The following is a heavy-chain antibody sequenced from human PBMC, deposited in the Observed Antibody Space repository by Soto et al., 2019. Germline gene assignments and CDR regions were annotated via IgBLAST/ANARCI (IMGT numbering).Heavy chain of an antibody. V-gene: IGHV3-23*01. CDR3: AREGNYYDSSGSGPLDY. D-gene: IGHD3-22*01. CDR1: GFTFSSYA. Sequence: GGSLRLSCAASGFTFSSYAMSWVRQAPGKGLEWVSAISGSGGSTYYADSVKGRFTISRDNSKNTLYLQMNSLRAEDTAVYYWAREGNYYDSSGSGPLDYWGQGTLVTVSS. J-gene: IGHJ4*02. CDR2: ISGSGGST.